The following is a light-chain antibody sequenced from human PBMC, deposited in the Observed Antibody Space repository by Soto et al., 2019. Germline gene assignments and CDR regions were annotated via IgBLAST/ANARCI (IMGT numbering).Light chain of an antibody. Sequence: QSVLTQPASVSGSPGQSITISCTGTSSDVGGYNYVSWYQQHPGKAPKLMIYDVSNRPSGVSNRFSGYKSGNTASLTISGLQAEDEADYYCSSFTSSTTPVFGGGTQLTVL. J-gene: IGLJ2*01. CDR2: DVS. CDR1: SSDVGGYNY. CDR3: SSFTSSTTPV. V-gene: IGLV2-14*01.